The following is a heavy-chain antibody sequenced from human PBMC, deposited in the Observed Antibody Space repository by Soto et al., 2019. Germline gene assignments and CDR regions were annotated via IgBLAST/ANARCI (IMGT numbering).Heavy chain of an antibody. V-gene: IGHV4-39*01. CDR2: IYYSGST. CDR1: GGSISSSSYY. CDR3: ARRFSGSYLKFDY. J-gene: IGHJ4*02. D-gene: IGHD1-26*01. Sequence: KPSETLSLTCTVSGGSISSSSYYWGWIRQPPGKGLEWIGSIYYSGSTYYNPSLKSRVTISVDTSKNQFSLKLSSVTAADTAVYYCARRFSGSYLKFDYWGQGTLVTVSS.